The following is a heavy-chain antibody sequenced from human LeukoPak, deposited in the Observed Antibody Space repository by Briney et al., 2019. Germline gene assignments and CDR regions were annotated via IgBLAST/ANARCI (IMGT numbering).Heavy chain of an antibody. CDR2: IITIFGTA. Sequence: GASVKVSCKASGGTLSSYAISWVRQAPGQGLEWIGGIITIFGTANNAQKFQGRVTITADESTSTAYMDLSSLRSEDTAVYYCARRKRPLLYSSSWYDYWGQGTLVTVSS. CDR3: ARRKRPLLYSSSWYDY. CDR1: GGTLSSYA. D-gene: IGHD6-13*01. J-gene: IGHJ4*02. V-gene: IGHV1-69*13.